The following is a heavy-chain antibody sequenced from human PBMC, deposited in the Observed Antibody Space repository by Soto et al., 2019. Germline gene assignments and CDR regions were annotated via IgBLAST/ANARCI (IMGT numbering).Heavy chain of an antibody. J-gene: IGHJ2*01. CDR1: GFTFSSYW. CDR3: AREDGDIGVAAGTLRYFDL. D-gene: IGHD6-13*01. V-gene: IGHV3-74*01. Sequence: EVQLVESGGGLVQPGGSLRLSCAASGFTFSSYWMHWVRQAPGKGLVWVSRINSDGSSTSYADSVKGRFTISRDNAKNTLYLQMNSLRAEDTAVYYCAREDGDIGVAAGTLRYFDLWGRGTLVTVSS. CDR2: INSDGSST.